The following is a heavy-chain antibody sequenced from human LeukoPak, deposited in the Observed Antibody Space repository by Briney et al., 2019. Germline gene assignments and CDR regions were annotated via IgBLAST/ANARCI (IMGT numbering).Heavy chain of an antibody. Sequence: ASVKVSCKASGYTFTGYYMHWVRQAPGQGLEWMGWINPNSGGTNYAQKFQGRVTMTRGTSISTAYMELSRLRSDDTAVYYCARVVGFIAAAFDYWGQGTLVTVSS. CDR1: GYTFTGYY. CDR3: ARVVGFIAAAFDY. D-gene: IGHD6-13*01. CDR2: INPNSGGT. V-gene: IGHV1-2*02. J-gene: IGHJ4*02.